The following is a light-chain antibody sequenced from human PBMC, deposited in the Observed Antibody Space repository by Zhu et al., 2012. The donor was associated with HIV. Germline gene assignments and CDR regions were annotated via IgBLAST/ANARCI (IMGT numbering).Light chain of an antibody. CDR3: QHLTVYPT. CDR2: AAS. Sequence: DIQLTQYPSFLSASVGDRVTITCRASQGISNYLAWYHQKPGKAPKLLIYAASILQSGVPSRFSGSGSGTEFTLTIGSLQPEDFATYYCQHLTVYPTFGGGSKVEIK. CDR1: QGISNY. J-gene: IGKJ4*01. V-gene: IGKV1-9*01.